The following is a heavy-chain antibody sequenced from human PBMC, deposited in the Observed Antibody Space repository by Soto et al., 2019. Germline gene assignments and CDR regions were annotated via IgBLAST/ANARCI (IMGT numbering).Heavy chain of an antibody. J-gene: IGHJ4*02. CDR3: ARDFYGGYTYGPGDY. Sequence: GGSLRLSCAASGFMFSAYWMSWVRQAPGKGLEWVANIHGDGGKIYYVDSVKGRFTISRDDAKRSLYLQMNSLRAEDTAVYYCARDFYGGYTYGPGDYWGQGALVTVSS. CDR2: IHGDGGKI. V-gene: IGHV3-7*01. CDR1: GFMFSAYW. D-gene: IGHD5-18*01.